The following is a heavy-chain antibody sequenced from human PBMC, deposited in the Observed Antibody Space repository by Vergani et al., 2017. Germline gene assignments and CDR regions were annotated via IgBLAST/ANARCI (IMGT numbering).Heavy chain of an antibody. CDR1: GCTVSSNY. V-gene: IGHV3-66*01. CDR3: ARDAVVVVAATLNYYYGMDV. CDR2: IYSGGST. D-gene: IGHD2-15*01. J-gene: IGHJ6*02. Sequence: EVQLVESGGGLVQPGGSLRLSCAASGCTVSSNYMSWVRQAPGKGLEWVSVIYSGGSTYYADSVKGRFTISRDNSKNTLYLQMNSLRAEDTAVYYCARDAVVVVAATLNYYYGMDVWGQGTTVTVSS.